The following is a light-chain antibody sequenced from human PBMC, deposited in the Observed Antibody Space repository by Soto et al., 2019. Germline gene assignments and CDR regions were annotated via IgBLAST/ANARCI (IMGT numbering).Light chain of an antibody. CDR2: NAS. CDR1: QRRSTF. V-gene: IGKV3-11*01. Sequence: EIVLTQAPATLSLSPGERAVFSFSAIQRRSTFLAWFHQNPGQPPRLLIYNASNRTTGTPARFSASASGTDFTLTISSLEPEDFAVYYCQQRGDWPPITFRQGTRLETK. J-gene: IGKJ5*01. CDR3: QQRGDWPPIT.